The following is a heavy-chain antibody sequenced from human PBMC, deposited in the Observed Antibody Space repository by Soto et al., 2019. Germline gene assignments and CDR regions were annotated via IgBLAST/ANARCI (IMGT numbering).Heavy chain of an antibody. CDR3: ARHYYGSGSPRYNWFDP. D-gene: IGHD3-10*01. V-gene: IGHV4-61*01. CDR2: IYYSGST. CDR1: GGSVSSGSYY. J-gene: IGHJ5*02. Sequence: LSLTCTVSGGSVSSGSYYWSWIRQRPGKGLEWIGYIYYSGSTNYNPSLKSRVTISVDTSKNQFSLKLSSVTAADTAVYYCARHYYGSGSPRYNWFDPWGQGTLVTVYS.